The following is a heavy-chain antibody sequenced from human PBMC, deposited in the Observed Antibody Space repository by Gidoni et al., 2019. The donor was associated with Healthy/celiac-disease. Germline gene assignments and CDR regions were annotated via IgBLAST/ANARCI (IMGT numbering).Heavy chain of an antibody. CDR2: ISSSSSDI. CDR1: GFTFSTYS. J-gene: IGHJ4*02. CDR3: ARLDYDFWSGTGYYFDY. Sequence: EVQLVASGGGLVKPGGSLRLSCAASGFTFSTYSMNWVRQAPGKGLEWVSSISSSSSDIYYADSVKGRCTISRDNAKNSLYLQMNSLRAEDTAVYYCARLDYDFWSGTGYYFDYWGQGTLVTVSS. D-gene: IGHD3-3*01. V-gene: IGHV3-21*01.